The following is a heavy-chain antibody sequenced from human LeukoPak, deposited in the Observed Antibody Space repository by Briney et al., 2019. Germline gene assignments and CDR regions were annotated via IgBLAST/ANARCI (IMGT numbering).Heavy chain of an antibody. D-gene: IGHD4-11*01. CDR3: ARHGASNYYNWFDP. V-gene: IGHV4-39*01. Sequence: PSETLSLTCTVSGGSISSSSYYWGWIRQPPGKGLEWIGSIYYSGSTYYNPSLKSRVTISVDTSKNQFSLKLSSVTAADTAVYYCARHGASNYYNWFDPWGQGTLVTVSS. CDR2: IYYSGST. CDR1: GGSISSSSYY. J-gene: IGHJ5*02.